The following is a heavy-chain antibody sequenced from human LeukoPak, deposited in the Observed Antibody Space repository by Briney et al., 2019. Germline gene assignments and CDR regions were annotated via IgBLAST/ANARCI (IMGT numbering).Heavy chain of an antibody. Sequence: PSETLSLTCTVSGGSITSSSYYWGWIRQPPGKGLEWIGSVYYSGSTYYNPSLKSRVTMSVDTSKNQFSLKMSSVTAADTAVYYCARDPSNSAFKGMQGGDYWGQGTLVTVSS. CDR2: VYYSGST. CDR3: ARDPSNSAFKGMQGGDY. D-gene: IGHD3-16*01. V-gene: IGHV4-39*02. CDR1: GGSITSSSYY. J-gene: IGHJ4*02.